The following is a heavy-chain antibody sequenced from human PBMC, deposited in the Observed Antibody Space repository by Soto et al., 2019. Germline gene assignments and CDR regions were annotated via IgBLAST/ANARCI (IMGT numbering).Heavy chain of an antibody. CDR1: GFTFSDYY. V-gene: IGHV3-11*01. CDR3: ASGVAASHFYYYYMDV. CDR2: ISGSGSTI. J-gene: IGHJ6*03. Sequence: GGSLRLSCAASGFTFSDYYMSWIRQAPGKGLEWVSFISGSGSTIYYADSVKGRFTISRDNAKNSLHLQMNSLRAEDTAVYYCASGVAASHFYYYYMDVWGKGTTVTVSS. D-gene: IGHD2-15*01.